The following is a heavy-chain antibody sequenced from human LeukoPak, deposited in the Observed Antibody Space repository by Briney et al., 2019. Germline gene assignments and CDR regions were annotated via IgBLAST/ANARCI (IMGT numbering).Heavy chain of an antibody. D-gene: IGHD3-22*01. CDR1: GYTFTSYA. V-gene: IGHV1-69*13. Sequence: ASVKVSCKASGYTFTSYAMNWVRQAPGQGLEWMGGIIPIFGTANYAQKFQGRVTITADESTSTAYMELSSLRSEDTAVYYCARDRDYYDSSGVRGDYWGQGTLVTVSS. CDR3: ARDRDYYDSSGVRGDY. J-gene: IGHJ4*02. CDR2: IIPIFGTA.